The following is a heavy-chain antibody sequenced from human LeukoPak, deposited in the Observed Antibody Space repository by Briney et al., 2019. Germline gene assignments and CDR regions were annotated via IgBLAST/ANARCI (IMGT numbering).Heavy chain of an antibody. D-gene: IGHD2-2*02. J-gene: IGHJ4*02. CDR1: GGSISSGGYY. Sequence: PSETLSLTCTVSGGSISSGGYYLSWIRQHPGKGLAWIGYIYYSGSTYYNPSLKSRVTISVDTSKNQFSLKLSSVTAADTAVYYCARDTSLGYCSSTSCYTGIQWGQGTLVTVSS. CDR2: IYYSGST. CDR3: ARDTSLGYCSSTSCYTGIQ. V-gene: IGHV4-31*03.